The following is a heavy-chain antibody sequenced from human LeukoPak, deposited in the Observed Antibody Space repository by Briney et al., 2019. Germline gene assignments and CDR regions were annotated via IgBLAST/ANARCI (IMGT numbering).Heavy chain of an antibody. V-gene: IGHV1-2*02. J-gene: IGHJ6*03. CDR2: INPNSGGT. Sequence: ASVRVSCKASGYTFTGYYMHWVRQAPGQGLEWMGWINPNSGGTNYAQKLQGRVTMTTDTSTSTAYMELRSLRSDDTAVYYCARARPEEYYGSGSYYIGYYYYMDVWGKGTTVTISS. CDR3: ARARPEEYYGSGSYYIGYYYYMDV. CDR1: GYTFTGYY. D-gene: IGHD3-10*01.